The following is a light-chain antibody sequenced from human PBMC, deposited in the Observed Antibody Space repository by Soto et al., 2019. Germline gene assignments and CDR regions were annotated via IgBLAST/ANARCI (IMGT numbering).Light chain of an antibody. J-gene: IGLJ1*01. CDR2: DDT. CDR3: CLYVGGRTYL. CDR1: VGL. Sequence: QSALTQPASVSGSPGQSITISCTGTVGLVSWYQQHPGKVPKLIIYDDTKRPSGVSSRFSGSKSGNTASLTISGLQTEDEADHYCCLYVGGRTYLFGTGTKVTVL. V-gene: IGLV2-23*01.